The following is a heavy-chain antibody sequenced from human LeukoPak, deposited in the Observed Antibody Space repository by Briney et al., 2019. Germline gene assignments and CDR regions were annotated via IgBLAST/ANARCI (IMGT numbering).Heavy chain of an antibody. CDR3: ARGLGGISMIVVVIRDGMDV. CDR2: IIPIFGTA. D-gene: IGHD3-22*01. CDR1: GGTFSSYA. V-gene: IGHV1-69*13. J-gene: IGHJ6*02. Sequence: SVKVSCKASGGTFSSYAISWVRQAPGQGLEWMGGIIPIFGTANYAQKFQGRVTITADESTSTAYMELSSLRSEDTAVYYCARGLGGISMIVVVIRDGMDVWGQGTTVTVSS.